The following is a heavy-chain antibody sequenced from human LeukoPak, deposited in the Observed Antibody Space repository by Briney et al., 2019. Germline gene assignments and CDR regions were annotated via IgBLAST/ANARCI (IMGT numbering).Heavy chain of an antibody. V-gene: IGHV3-74*01. Sequence: GGSLRLSCAASGFTFSSYAMSWVRQAPGKGLEWVSRINSDGSSTSYADSVKGRFTISRDNAKNTLSLQMNSLRAEDTAVYYCARGKTPAVTPPFAYWGQGTLVPSPQ. CDR3: ARGKTPAVTPPFAY. J-gene: IGHJ4*02. D-gene: IGHD4-17*01. CDR1: GFTFSSYA. CDR2: INSDGSST.